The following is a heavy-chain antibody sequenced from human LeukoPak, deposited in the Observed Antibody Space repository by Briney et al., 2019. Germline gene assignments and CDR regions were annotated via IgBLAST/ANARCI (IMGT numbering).Heavy chain of an antibody. CDR2: IYHSGST. D-gene: IGHD3-22*01. V-gene: IGHV4-38-2*02. CDR1: GYSISSGYY. J-gene: IGHJ4*02. Sequence: SETLSLTCTVSGYSISSGYYWGWIRQPPGKGLEWIGSIYHSGSTYYNPSLKSRVTISVDGSKNQFSLKLSSVTAADTAVYYCARGDYSDNPLDYWGQGTWSPSPQ. CDR3: ARGDYSDNPLDY.